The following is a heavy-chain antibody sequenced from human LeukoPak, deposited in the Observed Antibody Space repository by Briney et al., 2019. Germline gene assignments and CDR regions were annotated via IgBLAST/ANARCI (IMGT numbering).Heavy chain of an antibody. V-gene: IGHV1-24*01. CDR1: GYTLTELS. CDR2: FDPEDGET. D-gene: IGHD4-17*01. Sequence: GASVKVSCKVSGYTLTELSMHWVRQAPGKGLEWMGGFDPEDGETIYAQKFQGRVTMTEDTSTDTAYMELSSLRSEDTAVYYCATDLSGATVTPVLFDYWGQGTLVTVSS. J-gene: IGHJ4*02. CDR3: ATDLSGATVTPVLFDY.